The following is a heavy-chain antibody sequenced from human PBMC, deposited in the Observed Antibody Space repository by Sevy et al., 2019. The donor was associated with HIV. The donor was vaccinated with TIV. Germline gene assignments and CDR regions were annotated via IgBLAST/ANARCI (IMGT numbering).Heavy chain of an antibody. V-gene: IGHV1-18*01. D-gene: IGHD3-10*01. CDR2: ISAYNGNT. J-gene: IGHJ4*02. CDR1: GYSFTSRG. CDR3: AREGALWFGESDY. Sequence: ASVKVSCKASGYSFTSRGIDWVRQAPGQGLEWLGWISAYNGNTKYGQRLQDRVTMTTDTSASTAYMELRSLRSDDTAVYYCAREGALWFGESDYWGQGTLVTVSS.